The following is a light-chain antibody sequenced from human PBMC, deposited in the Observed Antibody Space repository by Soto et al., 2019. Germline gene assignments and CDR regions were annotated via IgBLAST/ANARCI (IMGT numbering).Light chain of an antibody. J-gene: IGKJ5*01. Sequence: EVVLTLSPGTLSLSHRERATLSCRASESVSSSFLTWYQQKPGQAPRLLIYRTSNRVTGIPDRFSGSGSGTDFTLTISRLEPEDFAVYYCQQYGSSPPITFGQGTRLEVK. CDR1: ESVSSSF. CDR3: QQYGSSPPIT. CDR2: RTS. V-gene: IGKV3-20*01.